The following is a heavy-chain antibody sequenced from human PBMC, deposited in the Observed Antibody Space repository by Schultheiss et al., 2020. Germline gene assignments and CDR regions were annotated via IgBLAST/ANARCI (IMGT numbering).Heavy chain of an antibody. V-gene: IGHV3-23*01. J-gene: IGHJ4*02. CDR1: GFTFSSYA. CDR3: ATQRVSYYYDSSGYYGDY. Sequence: GGSLRLSCAASGFTFSSYAMSWVRQAPGKGLEWVSAISGSGGSTYYADSVKGRFTISRDNSKNTLYLQMNSLRAEDTAVYYCATQRVSYYYDSSGYYGDYWGQGTLVTVSS. CDR2: ISGSGGST. D-gene: IGHD3-22*01.